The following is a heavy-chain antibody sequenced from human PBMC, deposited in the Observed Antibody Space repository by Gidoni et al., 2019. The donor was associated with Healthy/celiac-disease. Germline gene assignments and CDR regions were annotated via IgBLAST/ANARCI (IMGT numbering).Heavy chain of an antibody. D-gene: IGHD3-3*01. CDR2: ISYDGSNK. V-gene: IGHV3-30-3*01. Sequence: QVPLVESGGGVVQPVRSLRLPCAASDSTFSRYALPWVRQAPGKVLEWVAVISYDGSNKYYADAVKGRFTISRDNSKNTLYVQMNSLRAEDTAVYYCARNYDFGLCAGASSYAFDIWGQGTMVTVSS. CDR1: DSTFSRYA. J-gene: IGHJ3*02. CDR3: ARNYDFGLCAGASSYAFDI.